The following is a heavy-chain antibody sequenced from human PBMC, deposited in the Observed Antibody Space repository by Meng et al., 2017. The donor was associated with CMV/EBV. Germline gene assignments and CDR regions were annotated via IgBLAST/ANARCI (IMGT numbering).Heavy chain of an antibody. J-gene: IGHJ4*02. Sequence: GESLKISCAASGFTFRNYSMHGVRQAPGKGPEWLAVISFDGTTIYYADSVKGGFTISRDNSKNLLYLEVISLTVDDSAVYYCARDRIDCGRTGCPSGSLTYFDNWGQGTLVTVSS. D-gene: IGHD2-2*01. V-gene: IGHV3-30*04. CDR3: ARDRIDCGRTGCPSGSLTYFDN. CDR2: ISFDGTTI. CDR1: GFTFRNYS.